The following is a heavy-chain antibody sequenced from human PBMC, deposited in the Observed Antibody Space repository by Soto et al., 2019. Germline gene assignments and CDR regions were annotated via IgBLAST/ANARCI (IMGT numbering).Heavy chain of an antibody. J-gene: IGHJ6*03. D-gene: IGHD3-3*01. CDR2: IYYRGNT. CDR1: GDSINSDKYY. CDR3: ARGNRRITIFGVVGGYYYYMDV. V-gene: IGHV4-39*07. Sequence: SETLSLTCSVSGDSINSDKYYWGWIRQPPGKGLEWIGRIYYRGNTYYNPSLQSRVTISLDTSKNQFSLKLSSVTAADTAVYYCARGNRRITIFGVVGGYYYYMDVWGKGTMVTVSS.